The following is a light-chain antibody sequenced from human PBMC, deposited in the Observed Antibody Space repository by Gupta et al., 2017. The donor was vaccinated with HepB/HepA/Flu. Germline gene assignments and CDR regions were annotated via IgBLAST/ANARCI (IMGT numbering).Light chain of an antibody. CDR2: DTS. CDR1: QSVSSL. CDR3: QQRISWPLT. V-gene: IGKV3-11*01. J-gene: IGKJ4*01. Sequence: EIVLTQSPATLSLSPGERATLSCRASQSVSSLLAWYQQKPGQAPRLLIYDTSNRATGIPARFSGSGFGTDFTLTISSLEPEDFAVYYCQQRISWPLTFGGGTKVESK.